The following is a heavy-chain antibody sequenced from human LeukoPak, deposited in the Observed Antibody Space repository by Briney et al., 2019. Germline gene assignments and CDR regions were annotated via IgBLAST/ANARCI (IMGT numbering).Heavy chain of an antibody. CDR1: GGSISSYY. J-gene: IGHJ4*02. Sequence: PSETLSLTCTGSGGSISSYYWSWVRQPPGKGLEWVGYIYYSGSTNYNPSLKSRVTISVDTSKNQFSLKLSSVTAADTAVYYCARGPLPDYYDSSGSLDYWGQGTLVTVSS. CDR2: IYYSGST. V-gene: IGHV4-59*01. CDR3: ARGPLPDYYDSSGSLDY. D-gene: IGHD3-22*01.